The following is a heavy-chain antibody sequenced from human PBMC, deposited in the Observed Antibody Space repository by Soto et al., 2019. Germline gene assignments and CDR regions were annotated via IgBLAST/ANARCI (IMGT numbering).Heavy chain of an antibody. J-gene: IGHJ4*02. CDR3: AKDGSTYGDSDY. Sequence: QVQLVESGGGVVQPGRSLRLSCAASGFIFSGYGMHWVRQAPGKGLEWVAVISHDGSKTYYADSVKGRFTISRDNSKNTLFLQMNSLRGEDTAVYYCAKDGSTYGDSDYWGQGPLVTVSS. CDR1: GFIFSGYG. V-gene: IGHV3-30*18. CDR2: ISHDGSKT. D-gene: IGHD4-17*01.